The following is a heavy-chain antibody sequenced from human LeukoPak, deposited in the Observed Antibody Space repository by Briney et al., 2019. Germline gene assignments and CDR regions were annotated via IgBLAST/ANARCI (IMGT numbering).Heavy chain of an antibody. V-gene: IGHV4-39*01. Sequence: SETLSLTCTVSSGSIRNSNYYWGWIRQPPGKGLEWIGSVFYDGSSDYSPSLKSRVTISVDTSKNQFSLKLSSVTAADTAVCYCARSSLWFGESSALGYPTNDYWGQGTLVTVSS. CDR2: VFYDGSS. CDR1: SGSIRNSNYY. CDR3: ARSSLWFGESSALGYPTNDY. D-gene: IGHD3-10*01. J-gene: IGHJ4*02.